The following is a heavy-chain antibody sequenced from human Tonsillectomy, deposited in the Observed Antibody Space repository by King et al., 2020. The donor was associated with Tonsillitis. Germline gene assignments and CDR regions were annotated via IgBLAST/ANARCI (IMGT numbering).Heavy chain of an antibody. Sequence: VQLVESGGVLVKPGESLRLSCAASGFTFSAYSMDWVRQAPGKGLEWVSAISSSGSYIYYADSVKGRFTISRDNAKNSLYLQMNSLRAEDTAVYYCGRANNYGGRVYSALEYWGQGTLVTVSS. CDR3: GRANNYGGRVYSALEY. V-gene: IGHV3-21*01. J-gene: IGHJ4*02. CDR1: GFTFSAYS. D-gene: IGHD2-21*01. CDR2: ISSSGSYI.